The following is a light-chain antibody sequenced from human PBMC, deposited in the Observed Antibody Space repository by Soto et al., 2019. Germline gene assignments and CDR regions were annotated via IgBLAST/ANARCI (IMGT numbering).Light chain of an antibody. J-gene: IGKJ4*01. CDR3: QQYDSYSPLT. CDR2: KAS. CDR1: QSISSW. Sequence: DIQMTQSPSTLSASVGDRVTITCRASQSISSWLAWYQQKPGKAPKLLIYKASGLESGVPSRFNGRGSGTDFTLTISSLQPDDFATYYCQQYDSYSPLTFGGGTKVEIK. V-gene: IGKV1-5*03.